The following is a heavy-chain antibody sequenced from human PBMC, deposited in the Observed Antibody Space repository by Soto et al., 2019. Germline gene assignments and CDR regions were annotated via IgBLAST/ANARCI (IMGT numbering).Heavy chain of an antibody. CDR1: GYSFTSYW. V-gene: IGHV5-51*01. CDR3: ARRRGYSYEFDAFDI. J-gene: IGHJ3*02. D-gene: IGHD5-18*01. CDR2: IYPGDSDT. Sequence: GESLKISWKGAGYSFTSYWIGWVRQMPGKGLEWMGIIYPGDSDTRYSPSFQGQVTISADKSISTAYLQWSSLKASDTAMYYCARRRGYSYEFDAFDIWGQGTMVTVSS.